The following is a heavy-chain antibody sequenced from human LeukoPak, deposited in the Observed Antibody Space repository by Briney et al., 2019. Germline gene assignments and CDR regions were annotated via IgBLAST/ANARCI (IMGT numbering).Heavy chain of an antibody. CDR2: IYYSGST. J-gene: IGHJ4*02. CDR1: GGSISSYY. Sequence: SETLSLTCTGSGGSISSYYWSWIRQPPGKGLEWIGYIYYSGSTNYNPSLKSRVTISVDTSKNQFSLKLSSVTAADTAVYYCARGRRGYYYDSSGTFDYWGQATLVTISP. V-gene: IGHV4-59*01. D-gene: IGHD3-22*01. CDR3: ARGRRGYYYDSSGTFDY.